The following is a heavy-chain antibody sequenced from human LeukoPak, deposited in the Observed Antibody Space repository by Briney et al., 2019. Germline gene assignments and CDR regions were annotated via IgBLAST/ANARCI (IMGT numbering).Heavy chain of an antibody. V-gene: IGHV1-8*01. CDR2: MNPNSGNT. CDR1: GYTFTSYD. D-gene: IGHD6-6*01. Sequence: GASVKVSCKASGYTFTSYDINWVRQATGQGLEWMGWMNPNSGNTGYAQKFQGRVTMTRNTSISTAYMELSSLRSEDTAVYYCARVRSSIPSRPFDYWGQGTLVTVSS. CDR3: ARVRSSIPSRPFDY. J-gene: IGHJ4*02.